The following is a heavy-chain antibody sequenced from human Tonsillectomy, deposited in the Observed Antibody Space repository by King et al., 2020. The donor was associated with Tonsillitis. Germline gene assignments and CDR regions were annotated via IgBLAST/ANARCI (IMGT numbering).Heavy chain of an antibody. CDR3: ARGRIGLPPTGY. Sequence: VQLQESGPGLVKPSETLSLTCTVSGGSISSYYWSWIRQPPGKGLEWIGYIYYSGSTNYNPSLKSRVTITVDTSKNQFSLKLSSVPAADTAVYYCARGRIGLPPTGYWGQGTLVTVSS. J-gene: IGHJ4*02. D-gene: IGHD2-15*01. CDR2: IYYSGST. CDR1: GGSISSYY. V-gene: IGHV4-59*01.